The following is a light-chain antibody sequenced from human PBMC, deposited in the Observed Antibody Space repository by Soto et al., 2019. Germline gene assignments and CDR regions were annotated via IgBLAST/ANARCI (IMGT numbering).Light chain of an antibody. CDR1: SGHSSYA. V-gene: IGLV4-69*01. CDR3: QTWGTGLLV. J-gene: IGLJ3*02. Sequence: QLVLTQSPSASASXXASVXXTXXLSSGHSSYAIAWHQQQPEKGPRYLMKLNSDGSHSKGDGIPDRFSGSSSGAERYLTISSLQSEDEADYYCQTWGTGLLVFGGGTQLTVL. CDR2: LNSDGSH.